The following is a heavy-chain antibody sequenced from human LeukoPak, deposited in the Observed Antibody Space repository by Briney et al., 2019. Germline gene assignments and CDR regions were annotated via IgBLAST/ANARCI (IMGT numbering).Heavy chain of an antibody. CDR1: GGTFSSYA. J-gene: IGHJ3*02. CDR3: ARGLVGIFGAAQSDAFDI. CDR2: IIPIFGTA. D-gene: IGHD3-3*01. Sequence: SVKVSCKASGGTFSSYAISWVRQAPGQGLEWMGGIIPIFGTANYAQKFQGRVTITTDESTSTAYMELSSLRSEDTAVYYCARGLVGIFGAAQSDAFDIWGQGTMVTVSS. V-gene: IGHV1-69*05.